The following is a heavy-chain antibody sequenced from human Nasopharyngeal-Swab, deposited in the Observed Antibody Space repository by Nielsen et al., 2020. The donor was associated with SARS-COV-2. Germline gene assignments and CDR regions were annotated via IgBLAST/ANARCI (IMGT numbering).Heavy chain of an antibody. CDR2: ISAYNGNT. CDR3: ARDSGKYYYDSSGYGYFDY. D-gene: IGHD3-22*01. V-gene: IGHV1-18*01. Sequence: ASVKVSCKASGYTFTSYGISWVRQAPGQGLEWMGWISAYNGNTNYAQKLQGRVTMTTDTSTSTAYMELRSLRSDDTAVYYCARDSGKYYYDSSGYGYFDYWGQGTLVTVSS. CDR1: GYTFTSYG. J-gene: IGHJ4*02.